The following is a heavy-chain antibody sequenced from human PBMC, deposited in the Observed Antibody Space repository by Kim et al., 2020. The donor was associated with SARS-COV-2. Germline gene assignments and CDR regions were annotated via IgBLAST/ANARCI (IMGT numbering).Heavy chain of an antibody. CDR1: GFTFSDYY. D-gene: IGHD3-10*01. CDR3: ARVILWFGAKPDAFDI. Sequence: GGSLRLSCAASGFTFSDYYMSWIRQAPGKGLEWVSYISSSSSYTNYADSVKGRFTISRDNAKNSLYLQMNSLRAEDTAVYYCARVILWFGAKPDAFDIWGQGTMVTVSS. CDR2: ISSSSSYT. V-gene: IGHV3-11*05. J-gene: IGHJ3*02.